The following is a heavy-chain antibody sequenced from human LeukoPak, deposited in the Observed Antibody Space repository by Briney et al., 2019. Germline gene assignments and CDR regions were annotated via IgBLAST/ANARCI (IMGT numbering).Heavy chain of an antibody. CDR1: GGSISSGDYY. J-gene: IGHJ6*03. D-gene: IGHD1-26*01. V-gene: IGHV4-30-4*08. CDR3: SNGIVGTPYYYIGG. CDR2: ICYSGST. Sequence: SQTLSLTCSVSGGSISSGDYYWSWIRQPPGKGLEWIGYICYSGSTYYNPSLKSRVTIAVETSKNQVSLKLSSVTAADTAVYYWSNGIVGTPYYYIGGWGKGTPVTVSS.